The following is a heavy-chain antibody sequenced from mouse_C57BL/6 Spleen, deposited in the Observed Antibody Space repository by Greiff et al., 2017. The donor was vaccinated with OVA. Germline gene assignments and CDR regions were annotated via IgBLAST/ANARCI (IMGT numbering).Heavy chain of an antibody. Sequence: QVQLQQSGAELARPGASVKMSCKASGYTFTSYTMHWVKQRPGQGLEWIGYINPSSGYTKYNQKFKDKATLTADKSSSTAYMQLSSLTSEDSAVYYCARKEPPDFDYWGQGTTLTVSS. V-gene: IGHV1-4*01. CDR1: GYTFTSYT. CDR3: ARKEPPDFDY. CDR2: INPSSGYT. J-gene: IGHJ2*01.